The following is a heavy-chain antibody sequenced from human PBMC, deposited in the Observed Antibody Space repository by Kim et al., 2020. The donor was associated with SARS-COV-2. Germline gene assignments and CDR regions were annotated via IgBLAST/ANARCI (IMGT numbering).Heavy chain of an antibody. CDR3: AKGERITMILVVTLFDY. CDR2: ISGSGGST. V-gene: IGHV3-23*01. D-gene: IGHD3-22*01. Sequence: GGSLRLSCAASGFTFSSYAMSWVRQAPGKGLEWVSAISGSGGSTYSADSVKGRFTISRDNSKNTLYLQMNSLRAEDTAVYYCAKGERITMILVVTLFDYWGQGTLVTVSS. CDR1: GFTFSSYA. J-gene: IGHJ4*02.